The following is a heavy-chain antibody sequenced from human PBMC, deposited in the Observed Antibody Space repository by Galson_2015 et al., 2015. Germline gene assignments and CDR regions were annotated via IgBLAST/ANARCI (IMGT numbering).Heavy chain of an antibody. V-gene: IGHV4-4*02. CDR3: ARGTGDSPFDY. Sequence: ETLSLTCTVSGGSISSRNWWSWVRQPPGKGLEWIGEIYHSGSTKYNPSLKSRVTISVDKSKNQFSLKLSSVTAADTAVYYCARGTGDSPFDYWGQGTLVTVSS. D-gene: IGHD7-27*01. CDR1: GGSISSRNW. J-gene: IGHJ4*02. CDR2: IYHSGST.